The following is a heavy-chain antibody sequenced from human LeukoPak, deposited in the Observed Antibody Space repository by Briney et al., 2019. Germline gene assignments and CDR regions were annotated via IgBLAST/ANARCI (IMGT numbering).Heavy chain of an antibody. D-gene: IGHD2-15*01. Sequence: SETLSLTCSVSGGSITSYYWSWLRQPAGKGLEWIGRIYSTGSTKYNPSLKSRVTMSVDTTKNQLSLKLSSVTAADTAVYYCARGLGCSGGSCYSFFDYWGQGTLVTVSS. CDR2: IYSTGST. V-gene: IGHV4-4*07. J-gene: IGHJ4*02. CDR1: GGSITSYY. CDR3: ARGLGCSGGSCYSFFDY.